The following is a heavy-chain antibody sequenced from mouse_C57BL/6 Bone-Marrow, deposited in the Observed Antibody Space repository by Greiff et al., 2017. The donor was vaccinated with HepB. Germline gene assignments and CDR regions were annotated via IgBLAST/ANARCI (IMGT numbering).Heavy chain of an antibody. CDR2: ISSGGSYT. V-gene: IGHV5-6*01. Sequence: DVHLVESGGDLVKPGGSLKLSCAASGFTFSSYGMSWVRQTPDKRLEWVATISSGGSYTYYPDSVKGRFTISRDNAKNTLYLQMSSLKSEDTAMYYCARGDDYDVDFDAWGTGTTVTVSS. CDR1: GFTFSSYG. J-gene: IGHJ1*03. CDR3: ARGDDYDVDFDA. D-gene: IGHD2-4*01.